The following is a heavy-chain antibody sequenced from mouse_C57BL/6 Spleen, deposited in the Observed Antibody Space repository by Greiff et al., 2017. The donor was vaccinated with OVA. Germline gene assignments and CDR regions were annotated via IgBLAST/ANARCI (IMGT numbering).Heavy chain of an antibody. CDR2: IYPSDSET. CDR1: GYTFTSYW. D-gene: IGHD5-1*01. Sequence: VQLQQPGAELVRPGSSVKLSCKASGYTFTSYWMDWVKQRPGQGLEWIGNIYPSDSETHYNQKFKDKATLTVDKSSSTAYMQLSSLTSEDSAVYYCARGGVRPYYFDYWGQGTTLTVSP. V-gene: IGHV1-61*01. J-gene: IGHJ2*01. CDR3: ARGGVRPYYFDY.